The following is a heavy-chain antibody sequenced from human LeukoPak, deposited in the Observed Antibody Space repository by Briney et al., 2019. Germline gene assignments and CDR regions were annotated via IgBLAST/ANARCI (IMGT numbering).Heavy chain of an antibody. D-gene: IGHD2-21*02. J-gene: IGHJ3*02. CDR3: ARELVVVTPTSSAFDI. CDR2: ISYDGSNK. Sequence: PGRSLRLSCAASGFTFSNYDIHWVRQAPGKGLEWVAVISYDGSNKKFADSVKGRFTASRDNAKNSLYLQMNSLRAEDTAVYYCARELVVVTPTSSAFDIWGQGTMVTVSS. V-gene: IGHV3-30*03. CDR1: GFTFSNYD.